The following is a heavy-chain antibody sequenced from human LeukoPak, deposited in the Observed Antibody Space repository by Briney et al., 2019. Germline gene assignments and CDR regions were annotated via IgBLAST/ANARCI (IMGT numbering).Heavy chain of an antibody. Sequence: SETLSLTCTVSGGSISHYYWSWIRQPPGKGLEWIGFIYYSGTTNYNPSLKSRVTISVDTSKNQFSLKLSSVTAADTAVYYCAREDPQTKVPEGMDVWGQGTTVTVSS. CDR3: AREDPQTKVPEGMDV. CDR1: GGSISHYY. D-gene: IGHD4/OR15-4a*01. J-gene: IGHJ6*02. V-gene: IGHV4-59*01. CDR2: IYYSGTT.